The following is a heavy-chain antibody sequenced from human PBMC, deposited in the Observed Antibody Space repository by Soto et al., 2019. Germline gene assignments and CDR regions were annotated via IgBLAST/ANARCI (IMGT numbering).Heavy chain of an antibody. J-gene: IGHJ4*02. CDR1: GYTLTDLS. CDR3: AANWGSYRTFF. V-gene: IGHV1-24*01. D-gene: IGHD3-16*02. CDR2: SDPEDGET. Sequence: QVQLVQSGAEVKKPGASVKVSCEVSGYTLTDLSMHWVRQAPGKGLEWVGGSDPEDGETIYAQNFQGRVTMTEDTTTDTAYMESISLRSEDSAVYYCAANWGSYRTFFWGQGTLVTVSS.